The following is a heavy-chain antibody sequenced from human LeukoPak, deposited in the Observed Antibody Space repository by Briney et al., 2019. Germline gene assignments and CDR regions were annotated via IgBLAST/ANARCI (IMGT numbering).Heavy chain of an antibody. CDR3: ARRYYGSATYRLPYDY. J-gene: IGHJ4*02. CDR2: INQDGGEK. D-gene: IGHD3-22*01. V-gene: IGHV3-7*01. Sequence: GGSLRLSCAASGFIFSRHWMSWVRQAPGKGLEWVANINQDGGEKHYVDSVKGRFTISRDNAKNSMYLQMNSLRGEDTAVYYCARRYYGSATYRLPYDYWGQGTLVTVSS. CDR1: GFIFSRHW.